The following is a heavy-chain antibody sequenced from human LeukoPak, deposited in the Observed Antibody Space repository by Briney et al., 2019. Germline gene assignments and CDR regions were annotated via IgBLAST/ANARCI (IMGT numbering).Heavy chain of an antibody. D-gene: IGHD5-18*01. V-gene: IGHV4-59*11. CDR2: VYDIRST. CDR3: ARSDGYGLVGI. J-gene: IGHJ3*02. CDR1: GGSIGSHY. Sequence: SETLSLTCTVSGGSIGSHYWTWIRQTPGKGLEWIGYVYDIRSTKYNPSLKSRVTISVDTSKNQFSLRLSSVTAADTAVYYCARSDGYGLVGIWGQGTMVTVSS.